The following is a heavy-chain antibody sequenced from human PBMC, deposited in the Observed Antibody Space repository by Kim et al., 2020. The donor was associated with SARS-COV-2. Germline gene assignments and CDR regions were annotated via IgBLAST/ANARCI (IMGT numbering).Heavy chain of an antibody. D-gene: IGHD4-17*01. CDR3: ARVYGDYVYFDY. V-gene: IGHV1-69*01. Sequence: SCAQEVQGRVKTNADESQSTAYMEQSSLRSEDTAVYYCARVYGDYVYFDYWGQGTLVTVSS. J-gene: IGHJ4*02.